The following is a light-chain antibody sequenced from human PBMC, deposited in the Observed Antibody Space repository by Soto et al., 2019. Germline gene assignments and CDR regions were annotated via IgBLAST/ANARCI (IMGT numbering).Light chain of an antibody. CDR3: QQYSSSPPMYT. J-gene: IGKJ2*01. Sequence: EVVLTQSPGTLSLSPGERVTLSCRASQSVSSSSLAWYQQKPGQAPRLIIYGASSRAFGIPARFSGSGFGTDFTLTISRLEPEDFAVYYCQQYSSSPPMYTFGQGNKLESK. V-gene: IGKV3-20*01. CDR2: GAS. CDR1: QSVSSSS.